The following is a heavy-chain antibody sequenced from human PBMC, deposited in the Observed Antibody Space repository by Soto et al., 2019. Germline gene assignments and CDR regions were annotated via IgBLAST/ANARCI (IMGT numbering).Heavy chain of an antibody. CDR3: ARDEPSYDYVWGTYYGMDV. CDR2: IKQDGSEK. CDR1: GFTFSSYW. Sequence: GGSLRLSCAASGFTFSSYWMSWVRQAPGKGLEWVANIKQDGSEKYYVDSVKGRFTISRDNAKNSLYLQMNSLRAEDTAVYYCARDEPSYDYVWGTYYGMDVWGQGTTVTVSS. J-gene: IGHJ6*02. D-gene: IGHD3-16*01. V-gene: IGHV3-7*05.